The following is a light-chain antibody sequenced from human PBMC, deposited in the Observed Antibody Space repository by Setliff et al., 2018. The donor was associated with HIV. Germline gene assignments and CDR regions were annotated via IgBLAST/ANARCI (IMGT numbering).Light chain of an antibody. J-gene: IGLJ1*01. CDR3: CSYTSSTTYV. CDR1: RSDIGTYDL. Sequence: QSALTQPASVSGSPGQSSTISCTGTRSDIGTYDLVSWYRQYPGKAPKPIIYEVNRRPAGVSDRLSGSKSGNTASLTISGLRAEDEATYYCCSYTSSTTYVFGTGTKVT. V-gene: IGLV2-23*02. CDR2: EVN.